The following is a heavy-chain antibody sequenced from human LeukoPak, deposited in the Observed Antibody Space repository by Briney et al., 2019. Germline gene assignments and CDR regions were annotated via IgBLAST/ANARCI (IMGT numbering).Heavy chain of an antibody. CDR1: GGSFSGYY. V-gene: IGHV4-34*01. J-gene: IGHJ3*02. CDR2: INHSGST. CDR3: ARGQDAFDI. Sequence: SETLSLTCAVYGGSFSGYYWSWIRQPPGKGLEWIGEINHSGSTNYNPSLKSRVTISVDTSKNQFSLKLSSVTAADTAVYYCARGQDAFDIWGQGTMVTVSS.